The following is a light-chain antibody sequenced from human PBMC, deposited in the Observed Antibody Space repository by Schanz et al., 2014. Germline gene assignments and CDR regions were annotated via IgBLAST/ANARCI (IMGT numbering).Light chain of an antibody. CDR1: QSISRY. CDR2: MHP. Sequence: DIQMTQSPSSLSASVGDRVTITCRASQSISRYLNWYQQKPGRAPKLLMHPIWKQGSHQGSTPDACNLETGVPPRFSGSGSGTHFTFTISSLQAEDIATYCCQQYNNLPPIAFGQGTRLEIK. V-gene: IGKV1-33*01. J-gene: IGKJ5*01. CDR3: QQYNNLPPIA.